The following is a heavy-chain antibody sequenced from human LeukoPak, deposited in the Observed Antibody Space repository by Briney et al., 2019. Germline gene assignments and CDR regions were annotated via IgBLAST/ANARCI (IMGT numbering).Heavy chain of an antibody. CDR2: INPNSGGT. J-gene: IGHJ4*02. CDR3: ARAGLSLGYRTDY. CDR1: GYTFTGYY. V-gene: IGHV1-2*06. Sequence: ASVKVSCKASGYTFTGYYMHWVRQAPGQGLEWMGRINPNSGGTNYAQKFQGRVTMTRDTSISTAYMELSRLKSDETAVYYCARAGLSLGYRTDYWGQGTLVTVSS. D-gene: IGHD5-12*01.